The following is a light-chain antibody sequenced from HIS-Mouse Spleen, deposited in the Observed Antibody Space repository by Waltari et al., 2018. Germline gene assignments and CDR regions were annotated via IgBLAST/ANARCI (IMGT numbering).Light chain of an antibody. J-gene: IGLJ2*01. CDR2: DDS. CDR3: QVWDSSSDHVV. Sequence: SYVLTQPPSVSVAPGKTARITCGGNNIGSKSVHWDQQKPGQAPVLVVYDDSDRPSGLPERFTGSNSGNTATLTISRVEAGDEADYYCQVWDSSSDHVVFGGGTKLTVL. CDR1: NIGSKS. V-gene: IGLV3-21*03.